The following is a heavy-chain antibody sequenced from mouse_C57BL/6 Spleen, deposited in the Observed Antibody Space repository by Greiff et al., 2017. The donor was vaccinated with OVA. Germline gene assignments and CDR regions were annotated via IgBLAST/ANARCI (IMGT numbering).Heavy chain of an antibody. CDR3: VREDYYGSSYAFAY. V-gene: IGHV10-3*01. J-gene: IGHJ3*01. D-gene: IGHD1-1*01. CDR1: GFTFNTYA. Sequence: EVMLVESGGGLVQPKGSLKLSCAASGFTFNTYAMHWVRQAPGKGLEWVARIRSKSSNYATYYADSVKDRFTISRDDSQSMLYLQMNNLKTEDTAMYYCVREDYYGSSYAFAYWGQGTLVTVSA. CDR2: IRSKSSNYAT.